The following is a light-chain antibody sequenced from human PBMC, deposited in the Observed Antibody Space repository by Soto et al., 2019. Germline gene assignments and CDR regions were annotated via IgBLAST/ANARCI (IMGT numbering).Light chain of an antibody. Sequence: QSVLTQPVSVSGSPGQSITISCTGTNSDVGSYNLVSWYQHHPGKAPKLMIYEGSKRPSGVSNRFSGSKSGNTASLTISGLQAEDEADYYCCSYATSTTWVFGGGTKLTVL. CDR3: CSYATSTTWV. V-gene: IGLV2-23*01. J-gene: IGLJ3*02. CDR1: NSDVGSYNL. CDR2: EGS.